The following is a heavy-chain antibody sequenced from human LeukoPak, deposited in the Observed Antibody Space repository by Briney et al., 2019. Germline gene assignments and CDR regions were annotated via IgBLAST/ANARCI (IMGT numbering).Heavy chain of an antibody. J-gene: IGHJ4*02. Sequence: PGGSLRLSCAASGFTFSSYAMHWVRQAPGKGLEWVAVISYDGSNKYYADSVKGRFTISRDNSKNTLYLQMNSLRAEDTAVYYCARAGYGDYEGHIDYWGQGTLVTVSS. CDR3: ARAGYGDYEGHIDY. D-gene: IGHD4-17*01. CDR2: ISYDGSNK. CDR1: GFTFSSYA. V-gene: IGHV3-30-3*01.